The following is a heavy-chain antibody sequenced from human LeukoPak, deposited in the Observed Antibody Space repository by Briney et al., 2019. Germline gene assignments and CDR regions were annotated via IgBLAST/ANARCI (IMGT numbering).Heavy chain of an antibody. J-gene: IGHJ4*02. D-gene: IGHD6-19*01. CDR1: GFTFSSYA. CDR3: AKGMIDSGWYYFDY. Sequence: GGSLRLSCAASGFTFSSYAMSWVRQAPGKGLEWVSAISGSGGSTYYADSVKGRFTISRDNSKNTLYLQMDSLRAEDTAVYYCAKGMIDSGWYYFDYWGQGTLVTVSS. CDR2: ISGSGGST. V-gene: IGHV3-23*01.